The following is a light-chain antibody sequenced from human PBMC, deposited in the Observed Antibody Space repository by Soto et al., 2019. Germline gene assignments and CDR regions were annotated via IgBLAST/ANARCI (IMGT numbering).Light chain of an antibody. J-gene: IGKJ2*01. CDR3: QQSYNTPPDT. CDR1: QSINTN. Sequence: DIQMTQSPPSLSASVGDRVTITCRASQSINTNLYWYQQKPGKAPKLLIYLASSLQSGVPSRFSGSGSATDFTLTTSSLQQEDFATYYCQQSYNTPPDTFGQGTKLEIK. V-gene: IGKV1-39*01. CDR2: LAS.